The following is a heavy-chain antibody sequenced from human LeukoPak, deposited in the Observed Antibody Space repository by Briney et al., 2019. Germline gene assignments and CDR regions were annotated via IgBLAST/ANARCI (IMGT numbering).Heavy chain of an antibody. D-gene: IGHD6-25*01. Sequence: PGGSLRLSCATSGFTFRIFWMHWVRQVPGKGLVWVSRINSDGSSTSYADSVKGRFTISRDNAKNTLYLQMNSLRVEDTAIYYRARKPAPADWGQGTLVTVSS. CDR3: ARKPAPAD. CDR1: GFTFRIFW. J-gene: IGHJ4*01. CDR2: INSDGSST. V-gene: IGHV3-74*01.